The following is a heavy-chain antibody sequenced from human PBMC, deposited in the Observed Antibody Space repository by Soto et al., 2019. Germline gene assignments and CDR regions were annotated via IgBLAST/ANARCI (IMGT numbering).Heavy chain of an antibody. CDR3: ARVDNWNYAKSPHYYYYYGMDV. CDR2: INHRGST. V-gene: IGHV4-34*01. CDR1: GGSFSGYY. Sequence: SETLSLTCAGYGGSFSGYYWGWIRQTPGKGLEWHGEINHRGSTNYNPSLKRRVTISVDTSRTQFSLKLSYVTAADTAVYYCARVDNWNYAKSPHYYYYYGMDVWGQGTTVTVSS. D-gene: IGHD1-7*01. J-gene: IGHJ6*02.